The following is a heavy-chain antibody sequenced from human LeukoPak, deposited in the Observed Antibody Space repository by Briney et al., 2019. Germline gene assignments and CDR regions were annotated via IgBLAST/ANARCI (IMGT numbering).Heavy chain of an antibody. CDR3: ARHTYNNGWWGGDY. CDR2: IYPGDSDT. D-gene: IGHD6-19*01. J-gene: IGHJ4*02. Sequence: GESLKISCKGSGYSFTTYWIGWVRQMPGKGLEWMGIIYPGDSDTRHSPSFQGHVTISADKSISTAYLQWSSLKASDTAMYYCARHTYNNGWWGGDYWGQGTLVTVSS. CDR1: GYSFTTYW. V-gene: IGHV5-51*01.